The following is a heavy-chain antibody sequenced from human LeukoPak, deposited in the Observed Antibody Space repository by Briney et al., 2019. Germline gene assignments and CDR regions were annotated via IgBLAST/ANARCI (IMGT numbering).Heavy chain of an antibody. V-gene: IGHV3-23*01. J-gene: IGHJ4*02. Sequence: TGGSLRLSCAASGFTFSNYDMNWVRQAPGKGLDWVSAIRAGGENTFYADSVKGRFTISRDNSKNTLYLQMNSLRAEDTAVYYCAKLKRYSGYGENYFDYWGQGTLVTVSS. CDR1: GFTFSNYD. CDR2: IRAGGENT. D-gene: IGHD5-12*01. CDR3: AKLKRYSGYGENYFDY.